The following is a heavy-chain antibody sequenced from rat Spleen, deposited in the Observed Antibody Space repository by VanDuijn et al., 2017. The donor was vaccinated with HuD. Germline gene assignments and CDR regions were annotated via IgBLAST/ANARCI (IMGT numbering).Heavy chain of an antibody. CDR3: ARESTPYWYFDF. CDR1: GFSLTSND. CDR2: ISSGGNT. D-gene: IGHD1-5*01. Sequence: QVQLKESGPGLVQPSQTLSLTCTVSGFSLTSNDVSWVRQPPGKGLEWIAAISSGGNTYYNSALKSRLSISRDTSKSQVFLKMNSLQSEDTTTYYCARESTPYWYFDFWGPGTMVTVSS. J-gene: IGHJ1*01. V-gene: IGHV2S12*01.